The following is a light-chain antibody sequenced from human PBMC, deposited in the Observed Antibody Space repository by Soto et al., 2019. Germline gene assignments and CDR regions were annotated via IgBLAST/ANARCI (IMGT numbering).Light chain of an antibody. J-gene: IGKJ1*01. V-gene: IGKV3-11*01. CDR3: QQRSNWHPWT. CDR2: DAS. Sequence: EIVLTQSPATLSLSPGERATLSCRASQSVSSYLAWYQQKPGQAPRLLIYDASNRATGIPARFSGSGSGTDFTLTISSLGPEDFAVYYCQQRSNWHPWTFGQGTKVEIK. CDR1: QSVSSY.